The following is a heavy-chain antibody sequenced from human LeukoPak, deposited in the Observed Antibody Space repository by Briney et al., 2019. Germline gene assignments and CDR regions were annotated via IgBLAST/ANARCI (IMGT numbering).Heavy chain of an antibody. V-gene: IGHV3-30*02. J-gene: IGHJ4*02. CDR3: AKDNKEWFHYDSSGHFDN. D-gene: IGHD3-22*01. Sequence: PGGSLRLSCAASGFSFTGYDMHWVRQAPGKGLEWVAFIRYDASNQYYADSVKGRFTISRDNSKNTLYLQMNSLRPEDTAVYYCAKDNKEWFHYDSSGHFDNWGQGTLVTVSS. CDR1: GFSFTGYD. CDR2: IRYDASNQ.